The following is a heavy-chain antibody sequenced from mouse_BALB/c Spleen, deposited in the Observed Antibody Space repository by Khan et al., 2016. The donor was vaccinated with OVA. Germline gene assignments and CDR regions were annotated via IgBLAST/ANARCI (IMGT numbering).Heavy chain of an antibody. CDR1: GYTFSSNW. D-gene: IGHD2-9*01. V-gene: IGHV1-9*01. CDR2: ILTGSGTT. Sequence: VQLQQSGAELMRPGASVKISCKTSGYTFSSNWIEWVKQRPGHGLEWIGEILTGSGTTNYNAKFTGKATFPADTSSNAAYLQLSRLTSEDSAFYDCARAYYGYYDAMDYWGHGTLVTVSS. J-gene: IGHJ4*01. CDR3: ARAYYGYYDAMDY.